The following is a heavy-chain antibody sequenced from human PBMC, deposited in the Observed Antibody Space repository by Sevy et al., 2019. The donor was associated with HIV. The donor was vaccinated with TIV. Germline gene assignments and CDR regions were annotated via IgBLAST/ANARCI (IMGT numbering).Heavy chain of an antibody. CDR3: AKGGRITMVRGVHFDY. D-gene: IGHD3-10*01. CDR1: GFTFSSYA. CDR2: ISGSGGST. Sequence: GGSLRLSCAASGFTFSSYAMSWVRQAPGKGLEWVSAISGSGGSTYYADSVKGRFTISRDNSKNTLYLQMNSLRAEDTAVYDCAKGGRITMVRGVHFDYWGQGTLVTVSS. V-gene: IGHV3-23*01. J-gene: IGHJ4*02.